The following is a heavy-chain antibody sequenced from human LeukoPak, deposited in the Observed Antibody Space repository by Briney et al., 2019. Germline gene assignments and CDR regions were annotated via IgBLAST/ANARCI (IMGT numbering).Heavy chain of an antibody. V-gene: IGHV4-59*01. D-gene: IGHD6-19*01. Sequence: SETLSLTCTVSGGSISSYYWSWIRQPPGKGLEWIGYIYYSGSTNYSPSLKSRVTISVDTSKNQFSLKLSSVTAADTAVYYCARGLWAVAGNDAFDIWGQGTMVTVSS. J-gene: IGHJ3*02. CDR3: ARGLWAVAGNDAFDI. CDR1: GGSISSYY. CDR2: IYYSGST.